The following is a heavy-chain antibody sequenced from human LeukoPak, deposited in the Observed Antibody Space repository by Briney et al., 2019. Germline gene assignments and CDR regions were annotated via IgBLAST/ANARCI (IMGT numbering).Heavy chain of an antibody. V-gene: IGHV1-3*01. CDR2: INAGNGNT. D-gene: IGHD3-10*01. CDR3: ATSSGSYYNGYYYYYGMDV. J-gene: IGHJ6*04. Sequence: ASVKVSCKASGYTFTSCAMHWVRQAPGQRLEWMGWINAGNGNTKYSQKFQGRVTITRDTSASTAYMELSSLRSEDTAVYYCATSSGSYYNGYYYYYGMDVWGKGTTVTVSS. CDR1: GYTFTSCA.